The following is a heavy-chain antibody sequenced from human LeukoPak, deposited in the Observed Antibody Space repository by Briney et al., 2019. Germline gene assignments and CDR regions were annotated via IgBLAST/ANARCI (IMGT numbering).Heavy chain of an antibody. CDR2: ISDIGTTQ. V-gene: IGHV3-48*03. CDR3: ARDRSKVTAYDDALDL. CDR1: GFTFRTYE. Sequence: GGSLRLSCAASGFTFRTYELNWVSQAPGKGLEWVSYISDIGTTQHYADSVKDRFIISRDNAKNTLYLQMNSLTAGDTAVYYCARDRSKVTAYDDALDLWGQGTMVIVSS. J-gene: IGHJ3*01. D-gene: IGHD2-21*02.